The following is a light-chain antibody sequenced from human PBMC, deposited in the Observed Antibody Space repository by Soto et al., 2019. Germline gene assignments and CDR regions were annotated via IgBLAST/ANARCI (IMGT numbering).Light chain of an antibody. CDR2: GAS. Sequence: EVVMTQSPATLSVSPGEGATLSCRASQSVTSNYLAWYQQKPGKAPRLLIYGASNRATGIPARFSGSGSGTDFTLTISSLEPEDFAVYYCQQRSNWPPVFGGGTKVDIK. CDR3: QQRSNWPPV. CDR1: QSVTSNY. J-gene: IGKJ4*01. V-gene: IGKV3-11*01.